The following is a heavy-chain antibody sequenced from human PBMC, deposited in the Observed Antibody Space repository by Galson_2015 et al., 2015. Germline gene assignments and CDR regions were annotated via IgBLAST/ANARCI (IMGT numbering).Heavy chain of an antibody. D-gene: IGHD3-3*01. Sequence: SLRLSCAASGFTFSSYSMNWVRQAPGKELEWVSYITSSSGTIYYADSVKGRFTISRDNAKNSLFLQMNSLRDEDTAVYLCARDPTPFVSGVAGPYYYYMDVWGKGTTVTVSS. V-gene: IGHV3-48*02. J-gene: IGHJ6*03. CDR3: ARDPTPFVSGVAGPYYYYMDV. CDR2: ITSSSGTI. CDR1: GFTFSSYS.